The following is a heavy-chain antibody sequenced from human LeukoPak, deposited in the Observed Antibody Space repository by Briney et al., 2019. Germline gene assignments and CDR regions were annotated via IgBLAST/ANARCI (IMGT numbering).Heavy chain of an antibody. D-gene: IGHD2-2*01. CDR3: ASIVVVPAASLYYFDY. CDR1: GGSISSSNW. Sequence: PSETLSLTCAVSGGSISSSNWWSWVRPPPGKGLEWSGEIYHSGSTNYNPSLKSRVTISVDKSKNQFSLKLSSVTAADTAVYYCASIVVVPAASLYYFDYWGQGTLVTVSS. V-gene: IGHV4-4*02. J-gene: IGHJ4*02. CDR2: IYHSGST.